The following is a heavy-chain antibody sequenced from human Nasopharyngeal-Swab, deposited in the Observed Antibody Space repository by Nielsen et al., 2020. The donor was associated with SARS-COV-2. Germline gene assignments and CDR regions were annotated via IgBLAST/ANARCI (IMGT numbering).Heavy chain of an antibody. D-gene: IGHD5-18*01. Sequence: WVRQAPGQGLDWLGWKNPNSGNTGYEQKFRGRVTMTRNNSISTAYMELSSLRSEDTAVYYCARALTVDTAMVIYYYYYYGMDVWGQGTTVTVSS. J-gene: IGHJ6*02. CDR2: KNPNSGNT. CDR3: ARALTVDTAMVIYYYYYYGMDV. V-gene: IGHV1-8*01.